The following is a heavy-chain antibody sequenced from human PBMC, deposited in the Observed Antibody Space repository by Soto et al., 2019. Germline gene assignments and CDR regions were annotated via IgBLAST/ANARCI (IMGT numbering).Heavy chain of an antibody. CDR1: GDSVSSNHAT. CDR2: TYYRSKWYY. J-gene: IGHJ4*02. D-gene: IGHD3-22*01. V-gene: IGHV6-1*01. Sequence: VQLQQSGPGLVKPSQTLSLTCAISGDSVSSNHATWDWIRQSPSRGLEWLGRTYYRSKWYYDYAISVKSPITINPDTTNNQLSLEPDPGASDGQGGYYFVRPKGHSRLSSRGQGTLVTVSS. CDR3: VRPKGHSRLSS.